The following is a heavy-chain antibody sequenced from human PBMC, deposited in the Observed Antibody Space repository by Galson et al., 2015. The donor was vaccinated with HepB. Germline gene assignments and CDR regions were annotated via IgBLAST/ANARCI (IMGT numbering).Heavy chain of an antibody. CDR3: TTPVYGDYNWFDP. CDR1: GFTFSGSA. Sequence: SLRLSCAASGFTFSGSAMHWVRQASGKGLEWVGRIRSKANSYATAYAASVKGRFTISRDDSKNTAYLQMNSLKTEDTAVYYCTTPVYGDYNWFDPWGQGTLVTVSS. CDR2: IRSKANSYAT. D-gene: IGHD4-17*01. V-gene: IGHV3-73*01. J-gene: IGHJ5*02.